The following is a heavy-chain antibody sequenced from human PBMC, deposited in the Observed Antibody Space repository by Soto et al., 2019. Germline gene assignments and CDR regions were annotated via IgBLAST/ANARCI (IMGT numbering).Heavy chain of an antibody. D-gene: IGHD2-2*01. CDR1: GFTFSSYG. Sequence: GGSLRLSCAASGFTFSSYGMHWVRQAPGKGLEWVAVIWYDGSNKYYADSVKGRFTISRDNSKNTLYLQMNSLRAEDTAVYYCARGRYCSSTSCYARFYFQHWGQGTLVTVSS. V-gene: IGHV3-33*01. J-gene: IGHJ1*01. CDR3: ARGRYCSSTSCYARFYFQH. CDR2: IWYDGSNK.